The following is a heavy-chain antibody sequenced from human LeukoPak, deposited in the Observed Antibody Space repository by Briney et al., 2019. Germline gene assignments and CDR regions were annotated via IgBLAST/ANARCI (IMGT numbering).Heavy chain of an antibody. CDR2: ISGSGGST. CDR3: AKVPEHSSSWLYFDY. Sequence: GGSLRLSCAASGFTFSSYAMSWVRQAPGKGLEWVSAISGSGGSTYYADSVKGRFTISRDNSKNTLYLQMNSLRAEDTAVYYCAKVPEHSSSWLYFDYWGQGTLVTVSS. CDR1: GFTFSSYA. D-gene: IGHD6-13*01. J-gene: IGHJ4*02. V-gene: IGHV3-23*01.